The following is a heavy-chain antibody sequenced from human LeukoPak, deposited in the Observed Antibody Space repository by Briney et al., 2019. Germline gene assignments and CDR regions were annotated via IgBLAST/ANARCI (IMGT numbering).Heavy chain of an antibody. V-gene: IGHV4-34*01. J-gene: IGHJ5*02. D-gene: IGHD3-10*01. Sequence: SETLSLTCAVYGGSFSGYYWSWIRQPPGKGLEWIGEINHSGNTNYNPSLKSRVTISVDTSKNQFSLKLSSVTAADTAVYYCARQGRGLLLWFGELSTNWFDPWGQGTLVTVSS. CDR2: INHSGNT. CDR3: ARQGRGLLLWFGELSTNWFDP. CDR1: GGSFSGYY.